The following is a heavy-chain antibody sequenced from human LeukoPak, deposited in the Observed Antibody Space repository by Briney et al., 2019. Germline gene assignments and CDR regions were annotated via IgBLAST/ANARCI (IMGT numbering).Heavy chain of an antibody. CDR1: GYTFTSDG. CDR3: ARGCSGGSCYGSDWFDP. J-gene: IGHJ5*02. CDR2: ISAYNGNT. V-gene: IGHV1-18*01. D-gene: IGHD2-15*01. Sequence: ASVKVSCKASGYTFTSDGISWVRQAPGQGLEWMGWISAYNGNTNYAQKLQGRVTMTTDTSTSTAYMELRSLRSDDTAVYYCARGCSGGSCYGSDWFDPWGQGTLVTVSS.